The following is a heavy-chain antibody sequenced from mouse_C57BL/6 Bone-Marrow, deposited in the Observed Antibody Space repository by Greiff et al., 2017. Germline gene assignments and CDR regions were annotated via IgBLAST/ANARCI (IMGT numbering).Heavy chain of an antibody. V-gene: IGHV1-64*01. D-gene: IGHD3-1*01. Sequence: QVQLQQPGAELVKPGASVKLSCKASGYTFTSYWMHWVKQRPGQGLEWIGMIHPNSGSTNYNEKFKSKATLTVDKSSRTAYMQLSSLTSEDSAVYYCARMGFAWFAVWGQGTLVTVSA. J-gene: IGHJ3*01. CDR3: ARMGFAWFAV. CDR1: GYTFTSYW. CDR2: IHPNSGST.